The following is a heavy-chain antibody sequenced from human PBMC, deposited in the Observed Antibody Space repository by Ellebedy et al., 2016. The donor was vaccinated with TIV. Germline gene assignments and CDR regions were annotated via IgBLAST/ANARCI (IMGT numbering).Heavy chain of an antibody. Sequence: APVKVSCXASGYTFTGYYIHWVRQAPGQGLEWMGWISPNPDTGAIMYAPKFQGRVTMTRDTSISTVYMELNRLRSDDTAVYFCAEGRAFCTTLSCPGVGVWGQGTTVTVSS. CDR2: ISPNPDTGAI. V-gene: IGHV1-2*02. D-gene: IGHD3-3*02. J-gene: IGHJ6*02. CDR3: AEGRAFCTTLSCPGVGV. CDR1: GYTFTGYY.